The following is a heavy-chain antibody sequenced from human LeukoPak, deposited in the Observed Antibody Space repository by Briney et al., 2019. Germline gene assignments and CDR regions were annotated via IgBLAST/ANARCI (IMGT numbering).Heavy chain of an antibody. CDR1: GFSFSTYS. CDR2: ISRNSRYI. J-gene: IGHJ4*02. D-gene: IGHD6-13*01. V-gene: IGHV3-21*06. Sequence: GGSLRLSCAASGFSFSTYSMNWVRQAPGKGLEWVSSISRNSRYIYYADSMRGRFTISRDNAKNSLYLQMNSLKPEDTAVYYCARVAEAAAFDSWGQGTLVAVSS. CDR3: ARVAEAAAFDS.